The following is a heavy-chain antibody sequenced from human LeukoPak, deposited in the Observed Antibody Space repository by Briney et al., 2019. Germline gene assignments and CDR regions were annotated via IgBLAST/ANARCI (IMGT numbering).Heavy chain of an antibody. CDR2: FDPEDGET. CDR1: GYTLTELS. Sequence: RASVKVSCKVSGYTLTELSVHWVRQAPGKGLEWMGGFDPEDGETIYAQKFQGRVTMTEDTSTDTAYMELSSLRSEDTAVYYCATSGGIAVAGSPFDYWGQGTLVTVSS. CDR3: ATSGGIAVAGSPFDY. V-gene: IGHV1-24*01. D-gene: IGHD6-19*01. J-gene: IGHJ4*02.